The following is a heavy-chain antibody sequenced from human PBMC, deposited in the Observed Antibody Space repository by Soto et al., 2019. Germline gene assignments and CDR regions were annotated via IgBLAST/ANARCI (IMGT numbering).Heavy chain of an antibody. D-gene: IGHD5-18*01. CDR1: GGSISSYY. V-gene: IGHV4-59*01. CDR3: AGVDTAMAVDY. Sequence: QVQLQESGPGLVKPSETLSLTCTVSGGSISSYYWSWIRQPPGKGLEWIGYIYYSGSTNYNPSLTSRVTISVDTSTNQFSLTLSSVTAADTAVYYCAGVDTAMAVDYWGQGTLVTVSS. J-gene: IGHJ4*02. CDR2: IYYSGST.